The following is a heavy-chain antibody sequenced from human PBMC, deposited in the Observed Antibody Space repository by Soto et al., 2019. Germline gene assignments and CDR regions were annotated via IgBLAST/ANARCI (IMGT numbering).Heavy chain of an antibody. CDR2: IIPIFGTA. D-gene: IGHD3-22*01. CDR1: GGTFSSYA. Sequence: SVKVSCKASGGTFSSYAISWVRQAPGQGLEWMGGIIPIFGTANYAQKFQGRVTITADESTSTAYMELSSLRSEDTAVYYCARDPSPYYCDSSGPSGYFDYWGQGTLVTVSS. CDR3: ARDPSPYYCDSSGPSGYFDY. V-gene: IGHV1-69*13. J-gene: IGHJ4*03.